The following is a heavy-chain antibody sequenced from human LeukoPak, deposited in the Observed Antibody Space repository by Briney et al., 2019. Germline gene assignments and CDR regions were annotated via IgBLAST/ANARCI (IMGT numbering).Heavy chain of an antibody. Sequence: PGGSLRLSCADSGFTFNKYLMSRGRQAPGKGLEWVSVLFTGGGRTLYADSVKGRFTISGDTSRTTLYLQMNGLRAEDTAVYYCAKECDYSPGHKFDLWGQGTLVTVSS. J-gene: IGHJ4*02. V-gene: IGHV3-23*01. D-gene: IGHD3-10*01. CDR3: AKECDYSPGHKFDL. CDR2: LFTGGGRT. CDR1: GFTFNKYL.